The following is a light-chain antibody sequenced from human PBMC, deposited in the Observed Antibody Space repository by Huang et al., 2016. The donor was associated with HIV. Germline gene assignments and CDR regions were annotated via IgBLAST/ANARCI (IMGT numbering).Light chain of an antibody. CDR1: QSVFNNNY. CDR3: QQYGSSLA. J-gene: IGKJ1*01. Sequence: EIVLTQSPGILSLSPGESATLSCRASQSVFNNNYLAWYQQKPGQAPRLLILGASSTATGISDRFRVSGSGTDFTLTISRLEPEDFAVYYCQQYGSSLAFGPGTKVEIK. CDR2: GAS. V-gene: IGKV3-20*01.